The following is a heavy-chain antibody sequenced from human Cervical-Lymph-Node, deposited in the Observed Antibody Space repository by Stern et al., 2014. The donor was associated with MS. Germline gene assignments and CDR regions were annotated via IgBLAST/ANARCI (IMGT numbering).Heavy chain of an antibody. D-gene: IGHD6-19*01. V-gene: IGHV1-69*01. Sequence: QVQLVQSGAEVKKPGSSVKVSCKASGGTFSSYAISWVRQAPGQGLEWMGGIIPIFGTANYAQQFEGRVTITADESTSTAYMGLSSLRSEDTAVYYCAREGVAGIYYYYGMDVWGQGTTVTVSS. CDR1: GGTFSSYA. CDR3: AREGVAGIYYYYGMDV. J-gene: IGHJ6*02. CDR2: IIPIFGTA.